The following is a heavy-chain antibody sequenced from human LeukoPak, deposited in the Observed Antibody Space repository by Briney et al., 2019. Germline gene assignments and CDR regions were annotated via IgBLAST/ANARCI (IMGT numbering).Heavy chain of an antibody. J-gene: IGHJ6*03. CDR1: GGALNGYY. Sequence: SETLSLTCAVYGGALNGYYWTWIRQPPGKGLEWIGEINYSGSTIYNPSLESRVTISIDTSENQVSLKVTSVTAADSGVYYCARAPLYYSNPSTYYYYMDVWGKGTTVTVSS. CDR2: INYSGST. CDR3: ARAPLYYSNPSTYYYYMDV. V-gene: IGHV4-34*01. D-gene: IGHD4-11*01.